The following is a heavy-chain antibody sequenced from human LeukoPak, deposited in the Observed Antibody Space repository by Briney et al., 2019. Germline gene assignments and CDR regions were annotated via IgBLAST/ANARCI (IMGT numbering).Heavy chain of an antibody. D-gene: IGHD6-6*01. J-gene: IGHJ4*02. CDR1: GGSISSYY. CDR2: ISYSGST. Sequence: SETLSLTCTVSGGSISSYYWSWIRQPPGKGLELIGYISYSGSTNYNPSLKSRVTISVDTSKNQFSLKLSSVTAADTAVYYCARQSGSSSGLDYWGQGTLVTVSS. V-gene: IGHV4-59*08. CDR3: ARQSGSSSGLDY.